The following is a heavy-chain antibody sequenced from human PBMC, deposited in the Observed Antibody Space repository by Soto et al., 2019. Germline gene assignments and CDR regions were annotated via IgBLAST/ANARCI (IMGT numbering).Heavy chain of an antibody. Sequence: ASVKVSCQASGYTFTSYGIDWVRQTPGQGLEWMGWINAANGDTTYSPKFQGRVTITRDTSASTAYMELSSLRSEDTAVYYCVRRHVSATGIDWFDPWGQGTLVTVSS. D-gene: IGHD6-13*01. CDR3: VRRHVSATGIDWFDP. CDR1: GYTFTSYG. J-gene: IGHJ5*02. CDR2: INAANGDT. V-gene: IGHV1-3*01.